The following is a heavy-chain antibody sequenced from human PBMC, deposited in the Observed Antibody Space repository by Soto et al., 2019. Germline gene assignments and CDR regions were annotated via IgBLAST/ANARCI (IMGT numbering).Heavy chain of an antibody. V-gene: IGHV4-30-4*01. Sequence: SVIMSRPCACGDGYLRSGQYYWSWTQPHPGKGLEWIGYIYYSGSTYYNPSLKSRVTISVDTSKNQFSLKLSSVTAADTAVYYCVRDTYSYSSSSLDAFDICGQGTMVTVS. J-gene: IGHJ3*02. CDR2: IYYSGST. CDR3: VRDTYSYSSSSLDAFDI. D-gene: IGHD6-6*01. CDR1: DGYLRSGQYY.